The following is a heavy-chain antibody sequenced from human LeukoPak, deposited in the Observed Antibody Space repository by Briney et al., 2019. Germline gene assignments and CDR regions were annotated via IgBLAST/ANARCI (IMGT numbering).Heavy chain of an antibody. Sequence: GGSLRLSCAASGFIFSSHWMSGFRQAPGKGLDGVANIKQDGSEKYYVDSVKGRFTISRDNAKNSLYLQMNSLRAEDTAVYYCARDNWGYYDAFDIWGQGTMVTVSS. CDR1: GFIFSSHW. J-gene: IGHJ3*02. V-gene: IGHV3-7*01. D-gene: IGHD7-27*01. CDR2: IKQDGSEK. CDR3: ARDNWGYYDAFDI.